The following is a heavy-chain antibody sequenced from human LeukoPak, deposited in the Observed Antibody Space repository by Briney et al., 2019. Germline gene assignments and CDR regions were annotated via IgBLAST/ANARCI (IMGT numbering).Heavy chain of an antibody. Sequence: GALVKDSCMASGYTFTDYFMHWVGQAAGQGVAGMGWINPHSGGTNYAKKFQGRVTSTSDTTISTAYMELSRLRSDDTAVHYSASPSIAASVYYYYYMDVWSKGTTVTVSS. CDR1: GYTFTDYF. CDR3: ASPSIAASVYYYYYMDV. CDR2: INPHSGGT. D-gene: IGHD6-13*01. V-gene: IGHV1-2*02. J-gene: IGHJ6*03.